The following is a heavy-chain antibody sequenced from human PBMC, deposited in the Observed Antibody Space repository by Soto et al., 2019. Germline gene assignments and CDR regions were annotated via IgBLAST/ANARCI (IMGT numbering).Heavy chain of an antibody. D-gene: IGHD2-21*01. CDR3: ARDVFGDLWCALDL. CDR2: ITAYNGNT. J-gene: IGHJ3*01. V-gene: IGHV1-18*04. Sequence: QVQLVQSGTEVRKPGASVKVSCKASGYTFINYGITWVRQAPGQGLEWMGWITAYNGNTNYAESLQGRVTMTTDTTTSTAYMELRSLRSDDTAVYFCARDVFGDLWCALDLWGQGTMLTVSS. CDR1: GYTFINYG.